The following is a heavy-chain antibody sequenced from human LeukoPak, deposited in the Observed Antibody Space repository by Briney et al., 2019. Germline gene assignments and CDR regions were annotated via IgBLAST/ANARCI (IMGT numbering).Heavy chain of an antibody. CDR3: AKSGSPGYSSSWYERDHLVFDY. V-gene: IGHV3-30-3*02. CDR1: GFTFSRYA. J-gene: IGHJ4*02. D-gene: IGHD6-13*01. CDR2: ILYDENNK. Sequence: GGSLRLSCAASGFTFSRYAMHWVRQAPGKGLEWVAVILYDENNKNYADSVKGRFTVSRDNFKNTVYLEMNSLRAEDTAVYYCAKSGSPGYSSSWYERDHLVFDYWGQGTLVTVSS.